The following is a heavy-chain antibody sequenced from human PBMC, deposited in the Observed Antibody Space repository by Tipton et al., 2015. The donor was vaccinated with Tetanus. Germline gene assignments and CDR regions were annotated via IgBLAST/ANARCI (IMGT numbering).Heavy chain of an antibody. J-gene: IGHJ6*02. D-gene: IGHD2-2*01. V-gene: IGHV3-53*01. CDR2: IYSGGST. Sequence: SLRLSCAASGFTVSSNYMSWVRQAPGKGLEWVSVIYSGGSTYYADSVEGRFTISRDNSKNTLYLQMNSLRAEDTAVYYCAREGGYCSSTSCYASMDVWGQGTTVTVSS. CDR1: GFTVSSNY. CDR3: AREGGYCSSTSCYASMDV.